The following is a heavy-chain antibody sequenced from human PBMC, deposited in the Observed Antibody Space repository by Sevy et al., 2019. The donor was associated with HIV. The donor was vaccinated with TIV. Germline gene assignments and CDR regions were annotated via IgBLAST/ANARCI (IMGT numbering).Heavy chain of an antibody. CDR1: GFTVSDNY. Sequence: GGSLRLSCAASGFTVSDNYMSWVRQAPGKGLEWVSVIYSGGSTYYADFVKGRFTISRDNSKNTLFLQMNSLRAEDTAVYYCAGEGMVLLDSGSWGQGTMVTVSS. J-gene: IGHJ3*01. CDR3: AGEGMVLLDSGS. V-gene: IGHV3-53*01. D-gene: IGHD1-1*01. CDR2: IYSGGST.